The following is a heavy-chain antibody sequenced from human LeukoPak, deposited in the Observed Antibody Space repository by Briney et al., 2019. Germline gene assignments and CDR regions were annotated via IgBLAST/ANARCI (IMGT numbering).Heavy chain of an antibody. CDR1: EGTFSSYA. Sequence: ASVKVSCKASEGTFSSYAISWVRQAPGQGLEWMGRIIPIFGTANYAQKFQGRVTITTDESTSTAYMELSSLRSEDTAVYYCAREGVAGKPDWGQGTLVTVSS. D-gene: IGHD6-19*01. CDR2: IIPIFGTA. V-gene: IGHV1-69*05. J-gene: IGHJ4*02. CDR3: AREGVAGKPD.